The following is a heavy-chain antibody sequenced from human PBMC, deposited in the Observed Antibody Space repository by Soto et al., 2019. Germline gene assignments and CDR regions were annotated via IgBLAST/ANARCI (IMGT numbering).Heavy chain of an antibody. CDR3: AREFHKQAATQDYYGMDV. D-gene: IGHD2-15*01. CDR1: GFTFSSYA. V-gene: IGHV3-30-3*01. CDR2: ISYDGSNK. Sequence: PGGSLRLSCAASGFTFSSYAMHWVRQAPGKGLEWVAVISYDGSNKYYADSVKGRFTISRDNSKNTLYLQMNSLRAEDTAVYYCAREFHKQAATQDYYGMDVWGQGTTVTVSS. J-gene: IGHJ6*02.